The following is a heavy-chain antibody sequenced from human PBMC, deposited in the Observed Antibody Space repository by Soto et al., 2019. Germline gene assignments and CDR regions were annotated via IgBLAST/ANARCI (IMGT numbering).Heavy chain of an antibody. CDR2: ITSSSDTI. D-gene: IGHD3-22*01. CDR3: ARVVVVIPPGYYYAMDV. Sequence: PGGSLRLSCAASGFTFSSYSMNWVRQAPGRGLEWVAYITSSSDTIYYSDSVKGRFTIPRDNGKNSLFLQMNSLRDEDTAVYYCARVVVVIPPGYYYAMDVWGQGTTVTVSS. CDR1: GFTFSSYS. V-gene: IGHV3-48*02. J-gene: IGHJ6*02.